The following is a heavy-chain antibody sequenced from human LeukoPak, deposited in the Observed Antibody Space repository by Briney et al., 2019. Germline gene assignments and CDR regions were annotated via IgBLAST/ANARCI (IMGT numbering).Heavy chain of an antibody. Sequence: GGSLTLSCAASGFTVSSNYWSWIRQAPGKGLEWVSVIYNGGSTYYTHSVKGRFTISRDTSKNTLYLQMNRFRAEHTAVYDCAAVMLYSSGGFSFDYWGQGTLVTVSS. CDR2: IYNGGST. CDR3: AAVMLYSSGGFSFDY. V-gene: IGHV3-53*01. J-gene: IGHJ4*02. CDR1: GFTVSSNY. D-gene: IGHD6-19*01.